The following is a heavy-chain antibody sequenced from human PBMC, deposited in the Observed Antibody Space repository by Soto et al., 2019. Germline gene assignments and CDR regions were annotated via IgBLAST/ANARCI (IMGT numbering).Heavy chain of an antibody. Sequence: GGSLRLSCAASGFTFSSYWMHWVRQAPGKGLVWVSRINSDGSTTTYADSVKGRFTISRDNANNTLYLQMNSLRDEDTAVYYCAGGIAAAIHWGQGTLVTVSS. V-gene: IGHV3-74*01. CDR1: GFTFSSYW. J-gene: IGHJ4*02. CDR2: INSDGSTT. CDR3: AGGIAAAIH. D-gene: IGHD6-13*01.